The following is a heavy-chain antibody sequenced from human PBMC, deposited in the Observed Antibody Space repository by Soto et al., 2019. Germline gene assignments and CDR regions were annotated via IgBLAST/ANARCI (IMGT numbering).Heavy chain of an antibody. CDR1: GFTFSGHA. CDR3: AKGDDDRGAYYYLYYFDF. V-gene: IGHV3-30*18. J-gene: IGHJ4*02. D-gene: IGHD3-22*01. Sequence: QVQLVESGGGVVQPGRSLRLSCAASGFTFSGHAMHWVRQAPGKGLEWVAVVSHDGNNKYHADSVQGRFTISRDNSKDTVYLQMHGLRAEDTAVYYRAKGDDDRGAYYYLYYFDFWGQGTLVTVSS. CDR2: VSHDGNNK.